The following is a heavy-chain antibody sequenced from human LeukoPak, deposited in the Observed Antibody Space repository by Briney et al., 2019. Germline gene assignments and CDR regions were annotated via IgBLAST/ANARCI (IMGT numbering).Heavy chain of an antibody. V-gene: IGHV4-31*03. CDR3: ARYVEMATISADLGAFDI. CDR1: GGSISSGGYY. J-gene: IGHJ3*02. D-gene: IGHD5-24*01. CDR2: IYYSGST. Sequence: PSETLSLTCTVSGGSISSGGYYWSWIRQHPGKGLEWIGYIYYSGSTYYDPSLKSRVTISVDTSKNQFSLKLSSVTAADTAVYYCARYVEMATISADLGAFDIWGQGTMVTVSS.